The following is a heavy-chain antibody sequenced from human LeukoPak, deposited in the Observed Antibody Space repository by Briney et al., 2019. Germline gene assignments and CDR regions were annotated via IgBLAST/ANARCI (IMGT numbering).Heavy chain of an antibody. D-gene: IGHD2/OR15-2a*01. V-gene: IGHV1-8*01. CDR2: MNPNSGNT. Sequence: GASVKVSCKASRYTFTSYDIDWVRQATGQGLEWMGWMNPNSGNTGYAQKFQGRVTMTRNTSISTAYMELSSLRSEDTAVYYCARENHAYYYYYYGMDVWGQGTTVTVSS. J-gene: IGHJ6*02. CDR3: ARENHAYYYYYYGMDV. CDR1: RYTFTSYD.